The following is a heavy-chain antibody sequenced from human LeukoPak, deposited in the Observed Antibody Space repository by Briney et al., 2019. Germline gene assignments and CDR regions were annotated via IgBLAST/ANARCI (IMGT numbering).Heavy chain of an antibody. V-gene: IGHV5-51*01. CDR1: GYNFNTYW. CDR3: ARHDTAAAGTYYYYGMDV. Sequence: GESLKISCRASGYNFNTYWIGWVRQMPGKGLEWMGIIYPGDSDTRYSPSFQGQVTISADKSISTAYLQWSSLKASDTAMYYCARHDTAAAGTYYYYGMDVWGKGTTVTVSS. CDR2: IYPGDSDT. J-gene: IGHJ6*04. D-gene: IGHD6-13*01.